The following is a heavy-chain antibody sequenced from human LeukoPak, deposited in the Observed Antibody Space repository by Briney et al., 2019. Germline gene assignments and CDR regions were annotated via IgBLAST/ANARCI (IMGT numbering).Heavy chain of an antibody. CDR2: ISSSGSTI. CDR1: GFTFSDYY. J-gene: IGHJ4*02. CDR3: ARLDSSGYPDY. D-gene: IGHD3-22*01. V-gene: IGHV3-11*01. Sequence: GGSLRLSCAASGFTFSDYYMSWIRQAPGKGLEWVSYISSSGSTIYYADSVKGRFTISRDNAKNSLYLQMNNPRAEDTAVYYCARLDSSGYPDYWGQGTLVTVSS.